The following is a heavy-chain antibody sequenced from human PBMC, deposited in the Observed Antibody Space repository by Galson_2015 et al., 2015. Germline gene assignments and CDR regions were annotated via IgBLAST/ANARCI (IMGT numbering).Heavy chain of an antibody. CDR3: AREDIVVVPAAEGEVYYYHMDV. J-gene: IGHJ6*03. Sequence: SLRLSCAASGFTFSDYYMSWIRQAPGKGLEWVSYISSSGSTIYYADSVKGRFTISRDNAKNSLYLQMNSLGAEDTAVYYCAREDIVVVPAAEGEVYYYHMDVWGKGTTVTVSS. V-gene: IGHV3-11*01. CDR1: GFTFSDYY. CDR2: ISSSGSTI. D-gene: IGHD2-2*01.